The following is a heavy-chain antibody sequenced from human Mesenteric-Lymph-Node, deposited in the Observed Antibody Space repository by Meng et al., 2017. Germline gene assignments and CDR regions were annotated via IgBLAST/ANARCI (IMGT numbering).Heavy chain of an antibody. V-gene: IGHV7-4-1*02. CDR2: INTYTGNP. Sequence: QVLLVQSGSELQSPGASVKVPSKASAYPFTRYTMHWVRQAPGQGLEWMGWINTYTGNPTYAQGFTGRFVFSLDTSVTTAYLQISSLKAEDTAXXYCGRDIPGGEADYWGQGTLVTVSS. CDR1: AYPFTRYT. D-gene: IGHD2-21*01. J-gene: IGHJ4*02. CDR3: GRDIPGGEADY.